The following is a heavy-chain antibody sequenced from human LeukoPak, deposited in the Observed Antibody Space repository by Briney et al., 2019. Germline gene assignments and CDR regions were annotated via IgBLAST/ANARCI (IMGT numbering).Heavy chain of an antibody. Sequence: SVKVSCKASGGTFSSYTISWVRQAPGQGLEWMGRIIPVLGIANYAQKFQGRVTITADKSTSTAYMELSSLRSEDTAVYYCARAPRGYGSGLNWFDPWGQGTLVTVSS. CDR2: IIPVLGIA. CDR1: GGTFSSYT. V-gene: IGHV1-69*02. J-gene: IGHJ5*02. D-gene: IGHD5-18*01. CDR3: ARAPRGYGSGLNWFDP.